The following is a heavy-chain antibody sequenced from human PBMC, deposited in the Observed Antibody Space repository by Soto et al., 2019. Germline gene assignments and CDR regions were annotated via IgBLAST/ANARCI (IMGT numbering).Heavy chain of an antibody. D-gene: IGHD2-15*01. CDR1: GYSFTNYY. CDR2: INPSGIST. V-gene: IGHV1-46*01. J-gene: IGHJ4*02. Sequence: QVQLVQSGAEVKKPGASVKVSCKTSGYSFTNYYLHWVRQAPGQGLEWMGLINPSGISTSYAQKFQGRVTMTRDTSTSTVYMDLNSLRSEDTAVYYCAMSDNVVVAASSPVYFHYWGQGTLVTVSS. CDR3: AMSDNVVVAASSPVYFHY.